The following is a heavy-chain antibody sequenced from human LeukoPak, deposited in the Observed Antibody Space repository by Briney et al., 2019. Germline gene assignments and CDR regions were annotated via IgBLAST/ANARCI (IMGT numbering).Heavy chain of an antibody. Sequence: KPSETLSLTCTVSGGSISSSSYYWGWIRQPPGKGLEWIGSIYYSGSTYYNPSLKSRVTISVDTSKNQFSLKLSSVTAADTAVYYCARGVRAKVRGVHYFDYWGQGTLVTVSS. CDR3: ARGVRAKVRGVHYFDY. J-gene: IGHJ4*02. V-gene: IGHV4-39*07. D-gene: IGHD3-10*01. CDR1: GGSISSSSYY. CDR2: IYYSGST.